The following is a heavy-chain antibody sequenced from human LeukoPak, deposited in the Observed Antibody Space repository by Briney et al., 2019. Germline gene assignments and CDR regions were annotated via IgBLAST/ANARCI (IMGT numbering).Heavy chain of an antibody. J-gene: IGHJ4*02. D-gene: IGHD6-13*01. CDR3: ANRRSGIAAAGTFDY. V-gene: IGHV3-64*01. CDR1: GFTFSSYP. CDR2: IGISGDST. Sequence: GGSLRLSCAASGFTFSSYPMHWVRQAPGKGLEYVSSIGISGDSTYYANSVKGRFTISRDNSKNTLYLQMGSLRAEDTAVYYCANRRSGIAAAGTFDYWGQGTLVTVSS.